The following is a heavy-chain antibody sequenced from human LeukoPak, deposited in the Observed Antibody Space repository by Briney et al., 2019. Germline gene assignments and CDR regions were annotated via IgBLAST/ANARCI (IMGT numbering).Heavy chain of an antibody. CDR3: ATPLGQLLPDY. V-gene: IGHV1-24*01. Sequence: ASVTVSCKVSGYTLTELSIHWVRQAPGKGLEWMGGFDPEDGETIYAQKFQGRVTMTEDTSTDTAYMELSSQGSEDTAVYYCATPLGQLLPDYWGQGTVVTVSS. D-gene: IGHD2-2*01. J-gene: IGHJ4*02. CDR2: FDPEDGET. CDR1: GYTLTELS.